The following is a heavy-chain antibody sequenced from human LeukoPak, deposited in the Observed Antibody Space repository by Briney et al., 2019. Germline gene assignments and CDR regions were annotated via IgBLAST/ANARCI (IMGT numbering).Heavy chain of an antibody. J-gene: IGHJ2*01. Sequence: GGPLRLSCAASGFILSSDEMNWVRQAPGKGLEWVSYISSSGHTIYYADSVKGRFTISRDNAKNSLHLQMNSLRAEDTAVYYCARAVRDGYNSWYFDLWGRGTLVTVSS. V-gene: IGHV3-48*03. D-gene: IGHD5-24*01. CDR2: ISSSGHTI. CDR3: ARAVRDGYNSWYFDL. CDR1: GFILSSDE.